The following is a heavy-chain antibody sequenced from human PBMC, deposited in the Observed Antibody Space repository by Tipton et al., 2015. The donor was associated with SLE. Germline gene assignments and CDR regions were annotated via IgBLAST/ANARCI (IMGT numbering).Heavy chain of an antibody. D-gene: IGHD3-10*01. Sequence: SLRLSCAASGFTFSNAWMSWVRQAPGKGLEWVGRIKSKTDGGTTDYAAPVKGRFTISRDDSKNTLYLQMNSLKTEDTAVYYCTTHYGSWSYYNGGEYYWGQGTLVTVSS. J-gene: IGHJ4*02. CDR3: TTHYGSWSYYNGGEYY. CDR1: GFTFSNAW. V-gene: IGHV3-15*01. CDR2: IKSKTDGGTT.